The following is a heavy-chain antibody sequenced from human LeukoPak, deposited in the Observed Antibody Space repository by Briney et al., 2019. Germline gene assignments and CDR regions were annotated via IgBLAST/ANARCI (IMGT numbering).Heavy chain of an antibody. Sequence: ASVKVSCKASGYTFTSYGISWVRQAPGQGLEWMGRIIPILGIANYAQKFQGRVTITADKSTSTAYMELSSLRSEDTAVYYCASATPYYYGMDVWGQGTTVTVSS. V-gene: IGHV1-69*04. CDR1: GYTFTSYG. CDR3: ASATPYYYGMDV. J-gene: IGHJ6*02. CDR2: IIPILGIA.